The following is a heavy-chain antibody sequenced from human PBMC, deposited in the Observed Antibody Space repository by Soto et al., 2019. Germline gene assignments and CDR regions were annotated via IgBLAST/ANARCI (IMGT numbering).Heavy chain of an antibody. CDR1: GGSISSYY. V-gene: IGHV4-59*01. J-gene: IGHJ6*02. CDR3: ARVGYSSCWYRGYYNGMDV. D-gene: IGHD6-19*01. Sequence: SETLSLTCTVSGGSISSYYWSWIRQPPGKGLEWIGYIYYSGSTNYNPSLKSRVTISVDTSKNQFSLKLSSVTAADTAVYYCARVGYSSCWYRGYYNGMDVWGQGTTVTVSS. CDR2: IYYSGST.